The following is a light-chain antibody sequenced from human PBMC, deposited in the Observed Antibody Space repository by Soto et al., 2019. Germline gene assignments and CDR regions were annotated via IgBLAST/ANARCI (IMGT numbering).Light chain of an antibody. J-gene: IGKJ2*01. CDR2: GAS. CDR1: QSVSSSY. V-gene: IGKV3-20*01. CDR3: QQYASTPPYT. Sequence: EIVLTQSPDTLSLSPGERATLSCRASQSVSSSYLAWYRQKPGQAPRLLIYGASSRATGIPDRFSGSGSGTDFTLTISRLEPEDFAVYYCQQYASTPPYTFGQGTKLEIK.